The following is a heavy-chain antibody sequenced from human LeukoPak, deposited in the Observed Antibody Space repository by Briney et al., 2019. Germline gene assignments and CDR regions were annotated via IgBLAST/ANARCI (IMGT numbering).Heavy chain of an antibody. CDR3: ASGYDSSGYFY. CDR2: IYYSGST. J-gene: IGHJ4*02. CDR1: GGSISSGGYY. Sequence: PSETLSLTCTVSGGSISSGGYYWRWIRQHPGKGLEWIGYIYYSGSTYYNPSLKSRVTISVDTSKNQFSLKLSSVTAADTAVYYCASGYDSSGYFYWGQGTLVTVSS. D-gene: IGHD3-22*01. V-gene: IGHV4-31*03.